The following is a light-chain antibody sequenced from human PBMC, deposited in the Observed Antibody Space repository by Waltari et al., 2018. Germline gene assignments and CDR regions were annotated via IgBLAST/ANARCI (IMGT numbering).Light chain of an antibody. CDR1: QSFGSW. J-gene: IGKJ4*01. CDR3: QQHNGY. CDR2: DVS. Sequence: DIQMTQSPSTLSASVGDRVTITCRASQSFGSWLAGYQQKPGKAPKVLISDVSKLESGVPSRFSGSGSGTEFTLTISSLQPDDFATYYCQQHNGYFGGGTKVEIK. V-gene: IGKV1-5*01.